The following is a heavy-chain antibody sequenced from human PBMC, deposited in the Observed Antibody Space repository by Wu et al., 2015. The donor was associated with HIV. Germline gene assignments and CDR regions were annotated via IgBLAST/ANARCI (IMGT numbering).Heavy chain of an antibody. V-gene: IGHV1-2*02. J-gene: IGHJ6*03. CDR2: INPNSGGT. Sequence: QVQLVQSGAEVKKPGTSVKVSCKSSGYTFTGYFIHWRDRPLDKGLSGWDWINPNSGGTNFAQKFQGRVAVTRDTSISTAYMELNRLRSDDTAVYYCARGGTNYYDRSAYLPDYYYMDVWGKGTTVNRLL. D-gene: IGHD3-22*01. CDR1: GYTFTGYF. CDR3: ARGGTNYYDRSAYLPDYYYMDV.